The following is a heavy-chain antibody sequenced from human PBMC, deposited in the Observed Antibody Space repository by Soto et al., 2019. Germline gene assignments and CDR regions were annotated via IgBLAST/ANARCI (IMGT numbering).Heavy chain of an antibody. Sequence: QVQLVQSGAEVKKPGSSVKVSCKASGGTFSSYTISWVRQAPGQGLEWMGGIIPILGIANYAQKFQGRVTITADKSTSTAYMELSSLRSEDTAVYYCARVRCSGGSCYSGSPAPWGQGTLVTVSS. V-gene: IGHV1-69*02. CDR1: GGTFSSYT. CDR3: ARVRCSGGSCYSGSPAP. J-gene: IGHJ5*02. CDR2: IIPILGIA. D-gene: IGHD2-15*01.